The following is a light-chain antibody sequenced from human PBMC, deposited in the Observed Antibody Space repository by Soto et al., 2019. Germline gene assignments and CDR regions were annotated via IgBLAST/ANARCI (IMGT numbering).Light chain of an antibody. J-gene: IGLJ2*01. CDR3: AAWDDSLSGHVV. V-gene: IGLV1-47*01. CDR1: GSNIGNND. CDR2: RNT. Sequence: QSVLTQPPSVSGTPGQRVVISCSGSGSNIGNNDVYWYQHLPGTAPKLLIYRNTQRPSGVPDRFSGSRSGTSASLAISGLQSEDEADFSCAAWDDSLSGHVVFGGGTKLTVL.